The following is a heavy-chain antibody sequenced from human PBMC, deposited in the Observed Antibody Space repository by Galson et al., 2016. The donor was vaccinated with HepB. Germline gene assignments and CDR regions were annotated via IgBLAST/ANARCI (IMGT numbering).Heavy chain of an antibody. J-gene: IGHJ2*01. Sequence: SLRLSCAASGFTFSSYWMSWVRQAPGKGLEWVANISQDGSEKYYVDSVKGRFTISRDNAKNSLYLQMNSLRAEDTAVYYCATEGGSPHWYFDLWGRGTLVTVSS. CDR3: ATEGGSPHWYFDL. CDR1: GFTFSSYW. CDR2: ISQDGSEK. V-gene: IGHV3-7*01. D-gene: IGHD3-16*01.